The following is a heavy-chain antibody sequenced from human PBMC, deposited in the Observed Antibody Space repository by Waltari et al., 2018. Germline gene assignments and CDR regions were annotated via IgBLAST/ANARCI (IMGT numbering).Heavy chain of an antibody. Sequence: EVQLVESGGGLVKPGGSLRLSCAASGFTFSNAWMTWLRQAPGKGLEWVGRIKSKTDGGTTDYAAPVKGRFTISRDDSKNTLYLQMNSLKTEDTAVYYCTTEDYYYGMDVWGQGTTVTVSS. CDR3: TTEDYYYGMDV. V-gene: IGHV3-15*01. CDR2: IKSKTDGGTT. J-gene: IGHJ6*02. CDR1: GFTFSNAW.